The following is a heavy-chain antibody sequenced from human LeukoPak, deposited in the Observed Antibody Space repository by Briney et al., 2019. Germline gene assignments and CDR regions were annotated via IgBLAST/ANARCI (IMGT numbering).Heavy chain of an antibody. D-gene: IGHD7-27*01. V-gene: IGHV4-4*09. CDR1: LGTIRSYY. Sequence: TLSLTCTVSLGTIRSYYWSWIRQPPARGLEGIGYIYTSGSTNYNPSLQSRVTISVDTSKNQFFLKLSSVTAADSAVYYCARLTGPFDPWGQGTLVTVSS. CDR3: ARLTGPFDP. CDR2: IYTSGST. J-gene: IGHJ5*02.